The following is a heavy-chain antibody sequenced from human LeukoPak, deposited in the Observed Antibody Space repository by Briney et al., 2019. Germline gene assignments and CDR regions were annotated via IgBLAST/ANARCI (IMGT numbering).Heavy chain of an antibody. CDR1: GFTFSSYG. J-gene: IGHJ1*01. D-gene: IGHD6-19*01. Sequence: GGSLRLSCAASGFTFSSYGMHWVRQAPGKGLEWVAVISYDGSNKYYADSVKGRFTISRDNSKNTLYLQMNSLRAEDTAVYYCAKDTFGAVAGTGYFQHWGQGTLVTVSS. CDR2: ISYDGSNK. CDR3: AKDTFGAVAGTGYFQH. V-gene: IGHV3-30*18.